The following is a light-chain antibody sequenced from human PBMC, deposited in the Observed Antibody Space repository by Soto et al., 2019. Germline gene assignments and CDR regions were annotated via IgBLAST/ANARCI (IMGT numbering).Light chain of an antibody. Sequence: SGLDQPPSASGSPGQSVTICCTGTSSDVGAYKYVSWYQQRPGKAPKLMIYEVSKRPSGVPDRFSGSKSGNTASLTVSGLQADDEADYYCSSYVGSNNYVFGTGTKVTVL. V-gene: IGLV2-8*01. CDR1: SSDVGAYKY. J-gene: IGLJ1*01. CDR3: SSYVGSNNYV. CDR2: EVS.